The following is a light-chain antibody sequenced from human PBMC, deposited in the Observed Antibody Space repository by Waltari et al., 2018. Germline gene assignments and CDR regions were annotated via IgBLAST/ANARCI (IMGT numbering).Light chain of an antibody. CDR3: QSYDTSNVI. V-gene: IGLV6-57*03. CDR1: SGRIASNY. J-gene: IGLJ2*01. Sequence: FMLTQPHSVSASPGKTVTIPCTRSSGRIASNYSQWFQHRPGSAPPTVISEDNQRPSGVPDRFSGSIDSSSNSASLTISGLKTEDEADYYCQSYDTSNVIFGGGTKLTVL. CDR2: EDN.